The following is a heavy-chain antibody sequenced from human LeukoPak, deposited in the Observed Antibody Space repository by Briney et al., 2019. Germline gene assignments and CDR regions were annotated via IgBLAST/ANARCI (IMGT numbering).Heavy chain of an antibody. V-gene: IGHV4-38-2*02. D-gene: IGHD3-16*01. CDR1: GYSISSGYD. Sequence: SETLSLTCTASGYSISSGYDWGWMRPAPGKGLEWLASISQSGDTYNNPSLKSRVSLSVDTSKNQLSLKLTSVTAADTAVYFCARSELNDYFKYWGQGILVTVST. J-gene: IGHJ4*02. CDR2: ISQSGDT. CDR3: ARSELNDYFKY.